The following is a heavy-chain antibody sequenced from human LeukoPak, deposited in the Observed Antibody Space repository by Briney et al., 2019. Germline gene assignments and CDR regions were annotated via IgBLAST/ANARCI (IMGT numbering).Heavy chain of an antibody. D-gene: IGHD3-3*01. CDR1: GYTFTSYY. Sequence: GASVKVSCKASGYTFTSYYMHWVRQAPGQGLEWMGIINPSGGSTSYAQKFQGRVTMTRDTSTSTVYMELSSLRSDDTAVYYCARDFETYYDFWSGYYIPKYFQHWGQGTLVTVSS. J-gene: IGHJ1*01. CDR3: ARDFETYYDFWSGYYIPKYFQH. V-gene: IGHV1-46*01. CDR2: INPSGGST.